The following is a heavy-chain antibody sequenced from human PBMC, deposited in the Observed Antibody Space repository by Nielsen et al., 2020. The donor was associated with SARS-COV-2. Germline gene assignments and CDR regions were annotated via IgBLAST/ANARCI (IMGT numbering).Heavy chain of an antibody. CDR1: GYSISSGYY. CDR3: ATPSRDIWFGESADAFDI. CDR2: IYHSGST. Sequence: SETLSLTCTVSGYSISSGYYWGWIRQPPGKGLEWIGSIYHSGSTYYNPSLKSRVTISVDTSKNQFSLKLSSVTAADTAVYYCATPSRDIWFGESADAFDIWGQGTMVTVSS. D-gene: IGHD3-10*01. J-gene: IGHJ3*02. V-gene: IGHV4-38-2*02.